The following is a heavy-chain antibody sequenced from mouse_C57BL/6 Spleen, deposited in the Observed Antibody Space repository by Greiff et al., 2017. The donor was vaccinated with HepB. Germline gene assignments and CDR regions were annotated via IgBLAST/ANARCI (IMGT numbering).Heavy chain of an antibody. D-gene: IGHD1-1*01. CDR3: AKKNYGSSYYAMDY. CDR2: ISSGSSTI. J-gene: IGHJ4*01. V-gene: IGHV5-17*01. Sequence: EVMLVDSGGGLVKPGGSLKLSCAASGFTFSDYGMHWVRQAPEKGLEWVAYISSGSSTIYYADTVKGRFTISRDNAKNTLFLQMTSLRSEDTAMYYCAKKNYGSSYYAMDYWGQGTSVTVSS. CDR1: GFTFSDYG.